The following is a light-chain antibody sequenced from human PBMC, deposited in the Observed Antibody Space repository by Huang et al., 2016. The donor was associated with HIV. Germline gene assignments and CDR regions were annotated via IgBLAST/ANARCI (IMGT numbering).Light chain of an antibody. CDR2: GAS. Sequence: DIQMTQSPSTLSAAIGDRVTITCRASQSIRSWLAWFQQKPGQAPKILMFGASSLESGVPSKFSGIGSGTEFSLTISSLRPDDYGTYFCQQYNSYPYTFGQGTKLEIK. CDR1: QSIRSW. J-gene: IGKJ2*01. CDR3: QQYNSYPYT. V-gene: IGKV1-5*01.